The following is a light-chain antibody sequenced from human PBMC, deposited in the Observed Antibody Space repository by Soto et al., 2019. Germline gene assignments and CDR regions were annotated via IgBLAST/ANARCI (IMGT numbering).Light chain of an antibody. V-gene: IGKV1-33*01. CDR3: QQFDNLPFT. Sequence: DIQMTQSPSSLSASVGDRVTIICQASQDINNYLNWYQQKPGKAPKLLICDSSNLEIGVPSRFSGSGYGTRFSFTISSLQPEDIATYYCQQFDNLPFTFGQGTQLEIK. CDR2: DSS. J-gene: IGKJ5*01. CDR1: QDINNY.